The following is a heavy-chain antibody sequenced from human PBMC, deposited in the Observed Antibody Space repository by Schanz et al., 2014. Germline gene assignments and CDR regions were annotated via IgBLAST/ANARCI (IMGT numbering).Heavy chain of an antibody. CDR2: ISTDGTNT. D-gene: IGHD6-19*01. J-gene: IGHJ4*02. CDR3: VGIHVAVAEAFY. CDR1: GFTFSYYG. V-gene: IGHV3-30*03. Sequence: VQLVESGGGLVQPGGSLRLSCAASGFTFSYYGMTWVRQAPGKGLEKVAAISTDGTNTYYADSVKGRFTISRDNSKNTLHLQMNSLRPEDTALYYCVGIHVAVAEAFYWGQGALVIVS.